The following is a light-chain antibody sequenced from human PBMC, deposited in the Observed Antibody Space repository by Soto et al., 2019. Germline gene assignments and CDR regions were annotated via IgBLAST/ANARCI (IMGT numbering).Light chain of an antibody. J-gene: IGLJ1*01. Sequence: PPPPRSAPGSPGQSANICCTGTSSDVGGCKFVSWYQQYPGKAPKLIIYEVSKRTSGVPDRFSGFKSGNTASLTVSGLQAEDEADYYCSSCAGSNNPYVFGTGTKVTVL. CDR1: SSDVGGCKF. V-gene: IGLV2-8*01. CDR2: EVS. CDR3: SSCAGSNNPYV.